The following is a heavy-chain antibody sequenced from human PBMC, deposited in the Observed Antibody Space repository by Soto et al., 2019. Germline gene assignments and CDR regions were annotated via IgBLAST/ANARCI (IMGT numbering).Heavy chain of an antibody. CDR1: GGSISSGDYY. Sequence: LSLTCTVSGGSISSGDYYWSWIRQPPGKGLEWIGYIYYSGSTYYNPSLKSRVTISVDTSKNQFSLKLSSVTAADTAVYYCARSTSWGYYYDSSGYYFDYWGQGTLVTVSS. D-gene: IGHD3-22*01. J-gene: IGHJ4*02. V-gene: IGHV4-30-4*01. CDR2: IYYSGST. CDR3: ARSTSWGYYYDSSGYYFDY.